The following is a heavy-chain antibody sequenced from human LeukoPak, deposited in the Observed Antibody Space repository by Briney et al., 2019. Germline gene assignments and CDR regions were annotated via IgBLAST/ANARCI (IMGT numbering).Heavy chain of an antibody. CDR1: GFTFSSYG. CDR2: ISGSGGST. J-gene: IGHJ4*02. V-gene: IGHV3-23*01. CDR3: AESPSYYDILTGYGGDYFDY. D-gene: IGHD3-9*01. Sequence: GGSLRLSCAASGFTFSSYGMSWVRQAPGKGLEWVSAISGSGGSTYYADSVKGRFTISRDNSKNTLYLQMNSRRAEDTAVYYCAESPSYYDILTGYGGDYFDYWGQGTLVTVSS.